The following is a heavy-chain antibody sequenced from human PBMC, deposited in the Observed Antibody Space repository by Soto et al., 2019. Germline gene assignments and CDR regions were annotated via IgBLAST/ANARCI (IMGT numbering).Heavy chain of an antibody. V-gene: IGHV3-48*03. J-gene: IGHJ4*02. CDR3: ARVEYDGSDPLFDY. CDR1: GFTFSSYE. CDR2: ISRSGYTI. D-gene: IGHD3-22*01. Sequence: PGGSLRLSCAASGFTFSSYEMNWVRQAPGKGLEWISYISRSGYTIYYADSTKGRFTISRDNAKNSLYLQMNSLRAEDTAVYYCARVEYDGSDPLFDYWGQGTLVTVSS.